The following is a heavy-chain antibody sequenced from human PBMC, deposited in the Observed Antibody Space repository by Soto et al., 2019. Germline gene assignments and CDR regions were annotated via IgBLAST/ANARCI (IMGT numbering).Heavy chain of an antibody. V-gene: IGHV3-23*01. CDR2: ISGSGGST. CDR3: ARDSYYYDSSGYYLTNYFDY. CDR1: GFTFSSYA. D-gene: IGHD3-22*01. Sequence: GGSLRLSCAASGFTFSSYAMSWVRQAPGKGLEWVSAISGSGGSTYYADSVKGRFTISRDNSKNTLYLQMNSLRAEDTAVYYCARDSYYYDSSGYYLTNYFDYWGQGTLVTVSS. J-gene: IGHJ4*02.